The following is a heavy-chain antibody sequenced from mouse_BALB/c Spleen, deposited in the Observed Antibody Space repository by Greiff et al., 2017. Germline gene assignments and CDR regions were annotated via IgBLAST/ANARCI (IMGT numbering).Heavy chain of an antibody. D-gene: IGHD1-1*01. CDR2: IYPYNGGT. Sequence: EVQLQESGPELVKPGASVKISCKASGYTFTDYNMHWVKQSHGKSLEWIGYIYPYNGGTGYNQKFKSKATLTVDNSSSTAYMELRSLTSEDSAVYYCARGPIYYYGSSYAMDYWGQGTSVTVSS. J-gene: IGHJ4*01. V-gene: IGHV1S29*02. CDR3: ARGPIYYYGSSYAMDY. CDR1: GYTFTDYN.